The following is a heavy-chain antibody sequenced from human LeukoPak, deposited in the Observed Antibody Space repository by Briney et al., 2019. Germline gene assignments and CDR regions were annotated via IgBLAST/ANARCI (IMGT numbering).Heavy chain of an antibody. V-gene: IGHV4-4*07. CDR3: ARDWIPYGGNPRYFDL. D-gene: IGHD4-23*01. Sequence: PSETLSLTCTVSGGSISSYYLSWIRQPAGKGLEWIGRIYTSGSTNYNPSLKSRVTMSVDTSKNQFSLKLSSVTAADTAVYYCARDWIPYGGNPRYFDLWGRGTLVTVSS. CDR1: GGSISSYY. CDR2: IYTSGST. J-gene: IGHJ2*01.